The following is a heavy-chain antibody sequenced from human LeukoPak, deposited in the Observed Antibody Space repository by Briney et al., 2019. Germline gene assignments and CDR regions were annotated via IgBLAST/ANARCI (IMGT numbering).Heavy chain of an antibody. J-gene: IGHJ4*02. CDR2: ISYDGSNK. CDR3: AKDLDYYGSGSRFDY. CDR1: GFTFSSYG. Sequence: GGSLRLSCAASGFTFSSYGMPWVRQAPGKGLEWVAVISYDGSNKYYADSVKGRFTISRDNSKNTLYLQMNSLRAEDTAVYYCAKDLDYYGSGSRFDYWGQGTLVTVSS. D-gene: IGHD3-10*01. V-gene: IGHV3-30*18.